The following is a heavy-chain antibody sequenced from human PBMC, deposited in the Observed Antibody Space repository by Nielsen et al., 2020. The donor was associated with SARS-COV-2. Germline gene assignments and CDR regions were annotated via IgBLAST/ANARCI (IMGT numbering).Heavy chain of an antibody. CDR2: NNPSEGNA. Sequence: APVKVSCKASGYSFTSHYIVWVRRAPGPGPEWLGINNPSEGNAKYAQKLQGRVTLTSDTSTTTIYMEVSDLTSEDTAVYYCARSSEVRNRYCSSGVCRGIFYHMDVWGRGTTVTVSS. D-gene: IGHD2-8*01. CDR3: ARSSEVRNRYCSSGVCRGIFYHMDV. J-gene: IGHJ6*03. V-gene: IGHV1-46*04. CDR1: GYSFTSHY.